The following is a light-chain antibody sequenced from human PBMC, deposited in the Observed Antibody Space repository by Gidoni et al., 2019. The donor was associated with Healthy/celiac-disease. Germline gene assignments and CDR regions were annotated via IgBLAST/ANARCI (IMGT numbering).Light chain of an antibody. CDR2: EVS. CDR1: SIDVGGYNY. CDR3: SSYTRSSTSYVV. V-gene: IGLV2-14*01. Sequence: QSALTQPASVSGCTGQAITISCTGTSIDVGGYNYVSWYQQHPGKAPKLMIYEVSTRPSAVSLPFSGSKSGTTASLTLSRLQSEAEADYYCSSYTRSSTSYVVFGGGTQLTVL. J-gene: IGLJ2*01.